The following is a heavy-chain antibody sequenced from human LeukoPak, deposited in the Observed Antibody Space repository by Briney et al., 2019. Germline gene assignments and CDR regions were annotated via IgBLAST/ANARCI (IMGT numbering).Heavy chain of an antibody. Sequence: GRPLRLSCAASGFTFSSYAMHWVRQAPGKGLEWVAVISYDGSNKYYADSVKGRFTISRDNSRNTLYLQMNSLRAEDTAVYYCARTTYYYDSNGYLDYWGQGTLVTVSS. CDR1: GFTFSSYA. V-gene: IGHV3-30-3*01. CDR2: ISYDGSNK. CDR3: ARTTYYYDSNGYLDY. D-gene: IGHD3-22*01. J-gene: IGHJ4*02.